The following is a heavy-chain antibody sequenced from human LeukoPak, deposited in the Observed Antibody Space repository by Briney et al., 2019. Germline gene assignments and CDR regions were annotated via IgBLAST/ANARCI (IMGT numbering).Heavy chain of an antibody. D-gene: IGHD4-23*01. CDR3: ARQGRATVVMYMDD. J-gene: IGHJ6*03. CDR2: IYYTGIT. V-gene: IGHV4-39*01. Sequence: SETLSLTCSVSGGSISSSSDNWGWIRQPPGKGLEWIGSIYYTGITYYNPSLMSRVSMSVDTSKNPFSLRLSSVTAADTAMYYCARQGRATVVMYMDDWGKGTTVTVSS. CDR1: GGSISSSSDN.